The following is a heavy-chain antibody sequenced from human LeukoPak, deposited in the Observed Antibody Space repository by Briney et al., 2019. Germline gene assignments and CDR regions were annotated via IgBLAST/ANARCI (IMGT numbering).Heavy chain of an antibody. V-gene: IGHV1-69*05. D-gene: IGHD3-22*01. CDR2: IIPMFGTA. Sequence: SVKVSCKASGGTFSRHAISWVRQAPGQGLEWMGGIIPMFGTANYAQKFQGRVTITTDESTSTSYMELSSLRSEDTAVYYCATPYYDSSGYHALDYWGQGTLVTVSS. CDR1: GGTFSRHA. J-gene: IGHJ4*02. CDR3: ATPYYDSSGYHALDY.